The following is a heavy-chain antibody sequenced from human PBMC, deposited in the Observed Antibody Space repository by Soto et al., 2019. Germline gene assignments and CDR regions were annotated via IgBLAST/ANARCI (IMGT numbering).Heavy chain of an antibody. CDR3: ARGWRGFDP. J-gene: IGHJ5*02. Sequence: QVQLQQWGAGLLKPSETLSLTCAVYGGSFSGYYWSWIRQPPGKGLEWIGEINHSGSTNYNPSLKGRFTVSVEPSRNQFSLQLSSVTAAGTAVYYCARGWRGFDPWGQGTLVTVS. CDR1: GGSFSGYY. CDR2: INHSGST. V-gene: IGHV4-34*01.